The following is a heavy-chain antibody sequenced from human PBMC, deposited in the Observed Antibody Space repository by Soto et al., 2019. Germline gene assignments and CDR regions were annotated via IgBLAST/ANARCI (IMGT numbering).Heavy chain of an antibody. CDR1: GGSLSSYY. V-gene: IGHV4-59*08. Sequence: QVQLQESGPGLVQPSKTLSLSCTVSGGSLSSYYWSWIRQAPGKGLEYIGYIYYSDSANYNPSLKSRVTISGDTARNQVALTLSSMTAADTAVYYCVRGWCEREGYLMDVWGQGTTVTVSS. J-gene: IGHJ6*02. D-gene: IGHD2-8*01. CDR3: VRGWCEREGYLMDV. CDR2: IYYSDSA.